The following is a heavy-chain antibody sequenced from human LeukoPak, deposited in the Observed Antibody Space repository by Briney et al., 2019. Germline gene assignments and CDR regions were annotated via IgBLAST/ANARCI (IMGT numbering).Heavy chain of an antibody. CDR1: GYTFTSYY. Sequence: ASVKVSCKASGYTFTSYYMHWVRQAPGQGLEWMGIINPSGGSTSYAQKFQGRVTMTRGTSTSTVYMELRSLRSEDTAVYYCARCPTMVRGVILPPDYWGQGTLLTVSS. V-gene: IGHV1-46*01. CDR3: ARCPTMVRGVILPPDY. CDR2: INPSGGST. J-gene: IGHJ4*02. D-gene: IGHD3-10*01.